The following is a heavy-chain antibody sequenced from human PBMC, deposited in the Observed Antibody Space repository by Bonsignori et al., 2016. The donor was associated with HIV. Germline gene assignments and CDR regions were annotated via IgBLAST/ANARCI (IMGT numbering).Heavy chain of an antibody. J-gene: IGHJ2*01. CDR3: AKLWTAADGRYFDL. V-gene: IGHV3-7*03. CDR2: INHDGNAK. D-gene: IGHD6-13*01. CDR1: GFTFSNYW. Sequence: GGSLRLSCAASGFTFSNYWMSWVRQAPGKGLEWVANINHDGNAKYYVDSVKGRFTISRDNAKNSLYLQMLSLRVEDTAVYYCAKLWTAADGRYFDLWGRGTLVTVSS.